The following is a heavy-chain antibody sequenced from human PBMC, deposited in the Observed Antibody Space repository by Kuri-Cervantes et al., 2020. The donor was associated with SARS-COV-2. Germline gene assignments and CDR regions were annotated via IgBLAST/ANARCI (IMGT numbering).Heavy chain of an antibody. Sequence: GESLKISCTASGFSFSYYGMHWVRQAPGKGLEWVAVIWPDGNNKFYSDSVRGRFTISRDNSRSTLYLQMNSLRAEDTGVYYCARESAVHGIPWGYDPWGQGTLVTSPQ. CDR3: ARESAVHGIPWGYDP. V-gene: IGHV3-33*08. CDR2: IWPDGNNK. D-gene: IGHD1-1*01. J-gene: IGHJ5*02. CDR1: GFSFSYYG.